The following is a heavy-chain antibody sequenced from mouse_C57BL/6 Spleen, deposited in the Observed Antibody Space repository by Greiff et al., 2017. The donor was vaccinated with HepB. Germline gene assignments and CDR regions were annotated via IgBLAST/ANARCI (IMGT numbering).Heavy chain of an antibody. Sequence: EVQRVESVAELVRPGASVKLSCTASGFNIKNTYMHWVKQRPEQGLEWIGRIDPANGNTKYAPKFPGKATITADTSSNTAYLQLSSLTSEDTAIYYCAREDYDGIYAMDYWGQGTSVTVSS. V-gene: IGHV14-3*01. CDR2: IDPANGNT. D-gene: IGHD2-4*01. J-gene: IGHJ4*01. CDR3: AREDYDGIYAMDY. CDR1: GFNIKNTY.